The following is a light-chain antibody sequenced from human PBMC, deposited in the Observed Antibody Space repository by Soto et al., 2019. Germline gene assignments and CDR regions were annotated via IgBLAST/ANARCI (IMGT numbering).Light chain of an antibody. CDR2: DVS. J-gene: IGLJ1*01. CDR3: GSYASSSTLYV. Sequence: QSALTQPASVSGSPGQSITLSCTGTSSDVGGYNYVSWYQQHSGKAPKHMIYDVSNRPSGVSNRFSGSKSGNTASLTISGLQAEDEADYYCGSYASSSTLYVFGTGTKLTVL. CDR1: SSDVGGYNY. V-gene: IGLV2-14*01.